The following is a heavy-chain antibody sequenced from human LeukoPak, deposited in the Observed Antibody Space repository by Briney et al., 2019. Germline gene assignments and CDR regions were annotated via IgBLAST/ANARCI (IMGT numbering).Heavy chain of an antibody. CDR3: ARSGYSYGFHFDY. J-gene: IGHJ4*02. CDR2: ISAYNGNT. Sequence: GASVKVSCKASGYTFTGYYMHWVRQAPGQGLEWMGWISAYNGNTNYAQKLQGRVTMTTDTSTSTAYMELRSLRSDDTAVYYCARSGYSYGFHFDYWGQGTLVTVSS. V-gene: IGHV1-18*04. CDR1: GYTFTGYY. D-gene: IGHD5-18*01.